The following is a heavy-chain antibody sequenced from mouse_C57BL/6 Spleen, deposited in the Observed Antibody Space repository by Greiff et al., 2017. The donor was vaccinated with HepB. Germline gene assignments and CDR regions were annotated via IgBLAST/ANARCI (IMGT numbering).Heavy chain of an antibody. J-gene: IGHJ1*03. V-gene: IGHV1-82*01. D-gene: IGHD1-1*01. CDR1: GYAFSSSW. CDR3: ARKGGVVGYFDV. Sequence: QVQLQQSGPELVKPGASVKISCKASGYAFSSSWMNWVKQRPGKGLVWIGRIYPGDGDTNYNGKFKGKATLTADKSSSTAYMQLSSLTSEDSAVYFCARKGGVVGYFDVWGTGTTVTVSS. CDR2: IYPGDGDT.